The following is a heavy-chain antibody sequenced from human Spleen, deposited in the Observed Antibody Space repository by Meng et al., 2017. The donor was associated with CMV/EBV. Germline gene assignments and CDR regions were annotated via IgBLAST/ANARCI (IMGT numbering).Heavy chain of an antibody. Sequence: GESLKISCAASGFTFSDYWMAWVRQTPGKGLEWVANIKRDGSEKYYVDSVKGRFTISRDNAKNSLYLQINSLRAEDTAVYYCAKGLQGQQPRSYFDYWGQGTLVTVSS. D-gene: IGHD6-13*01. V-gene: IGHV3-7*03. CDR2: IKRDGSEK. CDR3: AKGLQGQQPRSYFDY. CDR1: GFTFSDYW. J-gene: IGHJ4*02.